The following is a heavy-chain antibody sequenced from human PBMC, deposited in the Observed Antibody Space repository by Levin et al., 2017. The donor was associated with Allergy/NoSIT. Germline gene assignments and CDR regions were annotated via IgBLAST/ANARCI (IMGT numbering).Heavy chain of an antibody. CDR2: ISSSSSFI. J-gene: IGHJ4*02. V-gene: IGHV3-21*01. Sequence: AASVKVSCAASGFTFSSYSMQWVRQAPGKGLEWVSSISSSSSFIYYGDSVRGRFTISRDNVKNSLYLHMNSLRAEDSAVYYCARASGWPEGRFDSWGQGSLVTVS. D-gene: IGHD6-19*01. CDR1: GFTFSSYS. CDR3: ARASGWPEGRFDS.